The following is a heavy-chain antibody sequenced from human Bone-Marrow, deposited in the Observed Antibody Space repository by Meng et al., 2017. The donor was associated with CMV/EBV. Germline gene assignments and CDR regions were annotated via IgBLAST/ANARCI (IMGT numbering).Heavy chain of an antibody. Sequence: GESLKISCAASGFTFSSYSMSWVRQAPGKGLEWVSFISSSSSYIYHADSMKGRFTISRDNAKNSVSLQMNSLRAEDTAVYYCAREPDNLDYWGQGTLVTVSS. J-gene: IGHJ4*02. V-gene: IGHV3-21*01. CDR3: AREPDNLDY. D-gene: IGHD1-1*01. CDR2: ISSSSSYI. CDR1: GFTFSSYS.